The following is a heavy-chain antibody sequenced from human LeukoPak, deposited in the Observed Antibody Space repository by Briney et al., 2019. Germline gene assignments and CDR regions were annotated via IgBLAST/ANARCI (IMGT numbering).Heavy chain of an antibody. CDR1: GFTFGVYG. D-gene: IGHD1-26*01. Sequence: SGGSLRLSCVASGFTFGVYGMHWGRQAPGKGLEWVAVTGHDETYKRYADSVKGRFTISRDNSKSTLYLQMNSLRVEDTAVYYCARTSIVGATVSFDYWGQGTLVTVSS. CDR3: ARTSIVGATVSFDY. CDR2: TGHDETYK. J-gene: IGHJ4*02. V-gene: IGHV3-33*01.